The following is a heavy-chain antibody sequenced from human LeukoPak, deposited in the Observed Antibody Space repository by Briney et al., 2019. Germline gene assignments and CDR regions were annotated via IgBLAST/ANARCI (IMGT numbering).Heavy chain of an antibody. CDR2: IYPSGST. V-gene: IGHV4-4*07. CDR1: GGSISSYY. D-gene: IGHD2-15*01. CDR3: ARDGVRGGSPNHFDS. Sequence: SETLSLTCTVSGGSISSYYWSWIRQPAGKGLELIGRIYPSGSTNYNPSLKSRVTMSVDTSKNQFSLKLSSVTAADTAVYYCARDGVRGGSPNHFDSWGQGTLVTVST. J-gene: IGHJ4*02.